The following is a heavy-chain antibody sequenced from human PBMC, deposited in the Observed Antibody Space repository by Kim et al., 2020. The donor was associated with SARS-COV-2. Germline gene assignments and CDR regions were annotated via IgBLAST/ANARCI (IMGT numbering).Heavy chain of an antibody. V-gene: IGHV4-39*01. Sequence: SETLSLTCTVSGGSISSSSYYWGWIRQPPGKGLEWIGSIYYSGSTYYNPSLKSRVTISVDTSKNQFSLKLSSVTAADTAVYYCARHYERPDDAFDIWGQGTMVTVSS. D-gene: IGHD3-3*01. CDR3: ARHYERPDDAFDI. CDR2: IYYSGST. CDR1: GGSISSSSYY. J-gene: IGHJ3*02.